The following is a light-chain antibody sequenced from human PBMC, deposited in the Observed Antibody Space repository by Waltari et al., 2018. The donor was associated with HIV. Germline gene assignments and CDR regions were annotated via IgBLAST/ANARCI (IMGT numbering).Light chain of an antibody. CDR2: AAS. CDR1: QDIKTE. J-gene: IGKJ4*01. V-gene: IGKV1-39*01. CDR3: QQSHSVPFT. Sequence: DIQMTQSPSSLSASPGDTITITCRTSQDIKTELNWYQQKPGTAPKLLVYAASGFQSGVPARISGSGSGTDCTLTINTLQPDDSATYFCQQSHSVPFTFGAGTKVDVK.